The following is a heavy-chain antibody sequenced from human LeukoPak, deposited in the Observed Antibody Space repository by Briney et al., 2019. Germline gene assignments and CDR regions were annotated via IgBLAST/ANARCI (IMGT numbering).Heavy chain of an antibody. Sequence: KPSEALSLTCTVSGGSISSSSYYWGWIRQPPGKGLEWIGSMYYSGSTYYNPSLKSRVTISVDTFKSQFSLKLSSVTAADTAVYYCARRTMIVEDFDYWGQGTLVTVSS. V-gene: IGHV4-39*07. CDR2: MYYSGST. J-gene: IGHJ4*02. CDR3: ARRTMIVEDFDY. D-gene: IGHD3-22*01. CDR1: GGSISSSSYY.